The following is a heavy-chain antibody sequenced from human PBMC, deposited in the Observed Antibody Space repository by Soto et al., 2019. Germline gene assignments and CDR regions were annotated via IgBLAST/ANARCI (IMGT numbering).Heavy chain of an antibody. J-gene: IGHJ5*02. D-gene: IGHD3-3*01. CDR3: ARDPTPYYDFWSGYSDWFDP. CDR1: GYSFTNFH. V-gene: IGHV1-46*01. Sequence: ASVKVSCKASGYSFTNFHIHWVRQAPGQGLEWMGMINPNGGITRDAQKLQGRVTMTRDASTSTAYMELRSLTSDDTAVYYCARDPTPYYDFWSGYSDWFDPWGQGTLVTVSS. CDR2: INPNGGIT.